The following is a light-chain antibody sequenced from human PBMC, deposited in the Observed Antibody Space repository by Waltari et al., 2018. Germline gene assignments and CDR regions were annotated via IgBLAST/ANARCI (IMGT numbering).Light chain of an antibody. J-gene: IGLJ1*01. Sequence: QSALTQPASVSGSPGQSITISCSGTVSDVGAYDFVSWYQQPPGKAPHLIIYEVSNRPTGLSNRFSASKSGHTASLTSSRLQAEDEADYYCSSYTTSSAPGVFGTGTRVTVL. CDR3: SSYTTSSAPGV. CDR1: VSDVGAYDF. CDR2: EVS. V-gene: IGLV2-14*01.